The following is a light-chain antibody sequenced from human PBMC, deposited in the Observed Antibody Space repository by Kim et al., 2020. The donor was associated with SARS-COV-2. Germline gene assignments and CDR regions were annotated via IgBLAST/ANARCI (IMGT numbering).Light chain of an antibody. Sequence: LSPGETATRSCRASQSVSRSFTWYQPKPGPAPRLLISDASKRATGIPARFSGSGSGTDFTLTISSLEPEDFAVYYWQQRSNWPLTFGGGTKVDIK. CDR3: QQRSNWPLT. CDR2: DAS. CDR1: QSVSRS. V-gene: IGKV3-11*01. J-gene: IGKJ4*01.